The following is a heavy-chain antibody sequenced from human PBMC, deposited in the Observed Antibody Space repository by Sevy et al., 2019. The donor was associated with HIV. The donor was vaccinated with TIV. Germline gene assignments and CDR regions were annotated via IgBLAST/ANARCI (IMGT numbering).Heavy chain of an antibody. J-gene: IGHJ6*02. CDR1: GFTFDDYA. Sequence: GGSLRLSCAASGFTFDDYAMHWVRQAPGKGLEWVSGISWNSGSIGYADSVKGRFTIYRDNAKNSLYLQMNRLRAEDAALYYFAKGMGDLVVVVAATLGMDVWGQGTTVTVSS. D-gene: IGHD2-15*01. V-gene: IGHV3-9*01. CDR2: ISWNSGSI. CDR3: AKGMGDLVVVVAATLGMDV.